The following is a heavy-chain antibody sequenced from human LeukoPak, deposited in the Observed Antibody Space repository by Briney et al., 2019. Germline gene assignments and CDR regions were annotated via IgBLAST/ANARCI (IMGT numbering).Heavy chain of an antibody. CDR3: AKDPPLAARPIDY. D-gene: IGHD6-6*01. V-gene: IGHV3-23*01. Sequence: GGSLRLSCAASGFTFSNYAMSWVRQAPGKGLEWVSTISNSGDATYYADSVKGRFTISRDNSKNTLYLQMNSLRAEDTAVYYCAKDPPLAARPIDYWGQGTLVTVSS. CDR2: ISNSGDAT. J-gene: IGHJ4*02. CDR1: GFTFSNYA.